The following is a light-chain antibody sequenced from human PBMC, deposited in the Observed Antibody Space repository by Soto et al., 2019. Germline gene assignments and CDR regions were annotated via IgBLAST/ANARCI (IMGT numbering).Light chain of an antibody. CDR3: TSYPRISNYV. Sequence: QSALTQPASVSGPPGQSITISCTGTSSDVGAYNYVSWYQHHPGKAPRLVIYDVTNRPSGISDRFSGSKSGNSASLTIFGLLAEDEADYYCTSYPRISNYVFGTGPQLTVL. CDR2: DVT. CDR1: SSDVGAYNY. V-gene: IGLV2-14*01. J-gene: IGLJ1*01.